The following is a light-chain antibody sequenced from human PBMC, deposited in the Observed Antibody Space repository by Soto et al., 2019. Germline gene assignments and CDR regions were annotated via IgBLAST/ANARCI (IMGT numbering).Light chain of an antibody. CDR2: EVS. CDR1: FSVVHSAGNTY. Sequence: VVMTQSPLSLTVTLGQSASISCRSSFSVVHSAGNTYLTGFHQSPVQSPSRLICEVSKRDPGVPNNLSGSGSGTDFTLRINSVEAEDVVVFYCMPGTHWPWTFGQGTRVDI. CDR3: MPGTHWPWT. V-gene: IGKV2-30*02. J-gene: IGKJ1*01.